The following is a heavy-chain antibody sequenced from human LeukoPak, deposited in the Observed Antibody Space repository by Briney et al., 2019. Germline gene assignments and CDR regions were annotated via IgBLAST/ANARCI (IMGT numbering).Heavy chain of an antibody. D-gene: IGHD6-13*01. CDR3: ARVDSRTAQFDY. V-gene: IGHV3-66*01. Sequence: GGSLRLSCAASGFTVSSNYLNRVRQAPGKGPEWVSVIYSGGSTYYADSVKGRFTISRDNSKNTLYPQTNSLRAEDTAVYHCARVDSRTAQFDYWGQGTLVTVSS. CDR1: GFTVSSNY. J-gene: IGHJ4*02. CDR2: IYSGGST.